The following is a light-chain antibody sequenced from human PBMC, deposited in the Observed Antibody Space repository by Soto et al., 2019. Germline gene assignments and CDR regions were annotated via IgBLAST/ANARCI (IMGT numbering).Light chain of an antibody. CDR2: KAS. CDR1: QSISIW. V-gene: IGKV1-5*03. Sequence: DIQMTQSPSTLSASVGDRVTITCRASQSISIWLAWYQQKPGKAPNLLIYKASSLESGVTSRLNGSGSGTEFTLNSSSLQHDDFATYCCQQYINRWTFGQGTKVEIK. CDR3: QQYINRWT. J-gene: IGKJ1*01.